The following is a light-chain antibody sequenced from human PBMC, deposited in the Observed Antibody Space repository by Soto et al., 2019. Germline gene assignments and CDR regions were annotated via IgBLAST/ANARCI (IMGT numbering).Light chain of an antibody. V-gene: IGKV3-11*01. Sequence: EIVLTQSPATLSLSPGERANLSCRASQSVSSYLAWYQQKPGQAPRLLIYDASNRATGIPARFSGSGSGTDFTLTISSLEPEDFAVYYCQQRSNWPPLTFGQGTKVEIK. J-gene: IGKJ1*01. CDR1: QSVSSY. CDR3: QQRSNWPPLT. CDR2: DAS.